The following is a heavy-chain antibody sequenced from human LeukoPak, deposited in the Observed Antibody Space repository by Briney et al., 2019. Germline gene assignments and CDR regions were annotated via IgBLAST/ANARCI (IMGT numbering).Heavy chain of an antibody. CDR3: ARDGGTDWYDP. CDR1: RFTISGYW. Sequence: PGGSLRLSCAASRFTISGYWMTWVRQAPGKGLEWVANIKQDGSEKTYVDSVKGRFTISRDNAKNSIYLQMNSLRVEDTAIYYCARDGGTDWYDPWGQGTLVSVSS. V-gene: IGHV3-7*01. D-gene: IGHD3-16*01. J-gene: IGHJ5*02. CDR2: IKQDGSEK.